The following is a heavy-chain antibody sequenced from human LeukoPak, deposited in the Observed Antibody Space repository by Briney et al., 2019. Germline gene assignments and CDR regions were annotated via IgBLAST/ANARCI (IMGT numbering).Heavy chain of an antibody. D-gene: IGHD4-11*01. CDR3: ARVTSNCFDY. CDR1: GFTFSSYE. CDR2: ISSSGSTI. J-gene: IGHJ4*02. Sequence: GGSLRLSCVASGFTFSSYEMNWVRQAPGKGLEWVSYISSSGSTIHYADSVKGRFTISRDNAKNSLHLQMNSLRAEDTAVYYCARVTSNCFDYWGQGTLVTVSS. V-gene: IGHV3-48*03.